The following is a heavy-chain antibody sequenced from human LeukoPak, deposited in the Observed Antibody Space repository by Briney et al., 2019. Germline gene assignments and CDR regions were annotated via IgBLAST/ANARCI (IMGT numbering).Heavy chain of an antibody. D-gene: IGHD3-22*01. Sequence: SETLSLTCAVYGGSFSGYYWSWIRQPPGKGLEWIGEINHSGSTNYNPSLKSRVTISVDTSKNQFSLKLSSVTAADTAVYYCARYSLRYYDSSGYYASDIWGQGTMVTVSS. V-gene: IGHV4-34*01. CDR2: INHSGST. CDR1: GGSFSGYY. CDR3: ARYSLRYYDSSGYYASDI. J-gene: IGHJ3*02.